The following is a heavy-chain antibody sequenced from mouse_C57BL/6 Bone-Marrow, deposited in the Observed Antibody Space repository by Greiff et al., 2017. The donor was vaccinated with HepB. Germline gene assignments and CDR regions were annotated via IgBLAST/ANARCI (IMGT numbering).Heavy chain of an antibody. CDR3: TRRDYGNYERAMDY. Sequence: EVKVVESGAGLVKPGGSLKLSCAASGFTFSSYAMSWVRQTPEKRLEWVAYISSGGDYIYYADTVKGRFTISRDNARNTLYLQMSSLKSEDTAMYYCTRRDYGNYERAMDYWGQGTSVTVSS. J-gene: IGHJ4*01. V-gene: IGHV5-9-1*02. D-gene: IGHD2-1*01. CDR2: ISSGGDYI. CDR1: GFTFSSYA.